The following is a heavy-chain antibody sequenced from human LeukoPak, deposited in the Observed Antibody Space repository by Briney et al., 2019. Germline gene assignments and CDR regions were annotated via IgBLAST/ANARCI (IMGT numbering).Heavy chain of an antibody. V-gene: IGHV3-30-3*01. CDR3: AREGRAGYNFAY. D-gene: IGHD5-24*01. Sequence: GGSLRLSCAASGFTFSSYAMHWVRQAPGKGLEWVAVISYGGSNKYYADSVKGRFTISRDNSTNTLYLQMNSLRAEDTAVYYCAREGRAGYNFAYWGQGTLVTVSS. CDR2: ISYGGSNK. CDR1: GFTFSSYA. J-gene: IGHJ4*02.